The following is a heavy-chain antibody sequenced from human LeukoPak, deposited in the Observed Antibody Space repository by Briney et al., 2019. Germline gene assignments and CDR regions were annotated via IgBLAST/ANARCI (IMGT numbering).Heavy chain of an antibody. CDR3: ARDRNIAVAVYFDY. Sequence: PGGSLRLSCAASGVTLSSYAMSWARQAPGKGLEWVSGISSSGSGGNTYYADSVKGRFTIPRDNSKNTLYLQMNSLRAEDTAVYYCARDRNIAVAVYFDYWGQGTLVTVSS. CDR1: GVTLSSYA. J-gene: IGHJ4*02. D-gene: IGHD6-19*01. V-gene: IGHV3-23*01. CDR2: ISSSGSGGNT.